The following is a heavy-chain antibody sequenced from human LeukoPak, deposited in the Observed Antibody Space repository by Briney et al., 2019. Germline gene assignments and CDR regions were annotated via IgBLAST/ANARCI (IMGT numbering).Heavy chain of an antibody. Sequence: GGSLGLSCAASGFTFSTYWMHWVRQAPGKGLVWVSRISGDGSATTYADSMKGRFTVSRDNAKNTLYLQLSSLRAEDTAIYYCARTTGGPASTWAFDIWGQGTMVTVS. V-gene: IGHV3-74*01. D-gene: IGHD6-13*01. CDR1: GFTFSTYW. CDR3: ARTTGGPASTWAFDI. CDR2: ISGDGSAT. J-gene: IGHJ3*02.